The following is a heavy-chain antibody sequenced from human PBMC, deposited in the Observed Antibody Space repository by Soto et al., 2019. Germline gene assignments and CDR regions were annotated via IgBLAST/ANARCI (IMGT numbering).Heavy chain of an antibody. CDR1: GGTFSSYA. D-gene: IGHD5-12*01. CDR3: ARLGWGPSKGYSGFDWLKTYYGMDV. Sequence: VASVKVSCKTSGGTFSSYAISWVRQAPGQGLEWMGGIIPIFDTANYAQKLQGRVTMTTDTSTSTAYMELRSLRSDDTAVYYCARLGWGPSKGYSGFDWLKTYYGMDVWGQGTTVTVSS. J-gene: IGHJ6*02. CDR2: IIPIFDTA. V-gene: IGHV1-69*05.